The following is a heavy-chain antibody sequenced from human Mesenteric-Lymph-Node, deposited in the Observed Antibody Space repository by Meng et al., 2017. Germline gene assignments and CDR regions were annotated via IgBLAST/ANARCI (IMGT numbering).Heavy chain of an antibody. D-gene: IGHD3-9*01. CDR1: GFTFSQYS. CDR3: ARGPMGNYDILTGYPAYYYYGMDV. J-gene: IGHJ6*02. Sequence: GESLKISCAASGFTFSQYSINWVRQAPGKGLEWVAGIKEDGSAKFYVDSVRGRFTTSRDNSKNTLHLQMNSLRAEDTAVYYCARGPMGNYDILTGYPAYYYYGMDVWGQGTTVTVSS. CDR2: IKEDGSAK. V-gene: IGHV3-7*01.